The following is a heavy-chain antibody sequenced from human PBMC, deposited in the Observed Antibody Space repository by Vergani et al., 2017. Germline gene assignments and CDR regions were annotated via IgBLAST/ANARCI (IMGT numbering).Heavy chain of an antibody. D-gene: IGHD2-2*01. CDR1: GFSFSTYG. V-gene: IGHV3-30*02. J-gene: IGHJ6*02. CDR2: LRYDGSNE. Sequence: QVQLVESGGGVVQPVGSLRLSCAASGFSFSTYGMHLVRQAPGRGLEWVAFLRYDGSNEYYGDAVKGRFIISRDNSKNMLSLEMHSLRPEDTAVYYCANSYCSSLSCYAFYGMEVWGQGTTVTVSS. CDR3: ANSYCSSLSCYAFYGMEV.